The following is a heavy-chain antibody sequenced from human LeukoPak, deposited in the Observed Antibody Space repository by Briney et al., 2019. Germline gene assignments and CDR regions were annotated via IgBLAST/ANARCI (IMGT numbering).Heavy chain of an antibody. D-gene: IGHD5-24*01. Sequence: PSETLSLTCAVYGGSFSGYYWSWIRQPPGKGLEWIGEINHSGSTNYNPSLKSRVTISVDTSKNQFSLKLSSVTAADTAVYYCASRGGMATIRFWGQGTLVTVSS. J-gene: IGHJ4*02. V-gene: IGHV4-34*01. CDR1: GGSFSGYY. CDR3: ASRGGMATIRF. CDR2: INHSGST.